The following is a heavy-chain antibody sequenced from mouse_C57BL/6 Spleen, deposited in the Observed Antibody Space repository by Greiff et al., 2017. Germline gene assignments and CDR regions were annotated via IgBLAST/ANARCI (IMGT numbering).Heavy chain of an antibody. D-gene: IGHD2-1*01. CDR3: ARSSLYRFAY. CDR1: GYTFTDYN. CDR2: INPNNGGT. J-gene: IGHJ3*01. V-gene: IGHV1-18*01. Sequence: VQLQQSGPELVKPGASVKIPCKASGYTFTDYNMDWVKQSHGKSLEWIGDINPNNGGTIYNQKFKGKATLTVDKSSSTAYMELRSLTSEDTAVYYCARSSLYRFAYWGQGTLVTVSA.